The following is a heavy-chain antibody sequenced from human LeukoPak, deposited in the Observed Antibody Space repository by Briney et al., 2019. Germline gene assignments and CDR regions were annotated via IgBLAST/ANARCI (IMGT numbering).Heavy chain of an antibody. V-gene: IGHV3-30-3*01. Sequence: GRSLRLSCAASGFTFSTYTMHWVRQAPSKGLDWVAVISYAGSNKYYADSVKGRFTVSRDDFMNTLYLQMNSLRAEDTAVYFCAREMAVNGGDWYFDLWGRGTLVTVSS. CDR1: GFTFSTYT. J-gene: IGHJ2*01. D-gene: IGHD2-8*01. CDR3: AREMAVNGGDWYFDL. CDR2: ISYAGSNK.